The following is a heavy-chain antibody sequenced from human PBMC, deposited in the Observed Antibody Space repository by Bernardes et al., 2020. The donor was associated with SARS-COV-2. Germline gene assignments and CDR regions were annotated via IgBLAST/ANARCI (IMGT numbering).Heavy chain of an antibody. Sequence: SESLSLTCTVSGGSISSYYWNWIRQPPGKGLEWIGYIYYSGSPTYNPSLKSRVTISVDTSKNEFSLNLSSVTAADTAVYFCARGFVEMSAIGMMDVWGQGTTVTVSS. V-gene: IGHV4-59*08. D-gene: IGHD1-26*01. CDR2: IYYSGSP. J-gene: IGHJ6*02. CDR1: GGSISSYY. CDR3: ARGFVEMSAIGMMDV.